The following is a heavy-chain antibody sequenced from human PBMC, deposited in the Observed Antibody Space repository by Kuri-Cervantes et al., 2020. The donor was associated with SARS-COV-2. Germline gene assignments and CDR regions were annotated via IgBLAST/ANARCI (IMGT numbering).Heavy chain of an antibody. D-gene: IGHD6-13*01. Sequence: GGSLRLSCAASGFTFSSYGMHWVRQAPGKGLEWVAVIWYGGSNKYYADSVKGRFTISRDNSKNTLYLQMNSLRAEDTAVYYCAGLYSSSWSYDYWGQGTLVTVSS. CDR3: AGLYSSSWSYDY. V-gene: IGHV3-33*08. J-gene: IGHJ4*02. CDR2: IWYGGSNK. CDR1: GFTFSSYG.